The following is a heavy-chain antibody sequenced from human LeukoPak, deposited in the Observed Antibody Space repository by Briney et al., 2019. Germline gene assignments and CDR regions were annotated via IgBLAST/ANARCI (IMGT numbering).Heavy chain of an antibody. J-gene: IGHJ4*02. D-gene: IGHD4-17*01. CDR1: GYTFTGYY. Sequence: ASVKVSCKASGYTFTGYYMHWVRQAPGQGLEWMGWINPNSGGTNYAQKFQGRVTMTRDTSISTAYMELSRLRSDDTAVYYCARDNYGDYAGQFDHWGQGTLVTVSS. V-gene: IGHV1-2*02. CDR3: ARDNYGDYAGQFDH. CDR2: INPNSGGT.